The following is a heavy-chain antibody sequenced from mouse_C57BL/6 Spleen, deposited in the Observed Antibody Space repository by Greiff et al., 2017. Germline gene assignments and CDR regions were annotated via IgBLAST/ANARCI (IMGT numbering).Heavy chain of an antibody. CDR2: INPGSGGT. CDR1: GYAFTNYL. V-gene: IGHV1-54*01. CDR3: AIWDDAMDD. Sequence: VQLQQSGAELVRPGTSVKVSCKASGYAFTNYLIEWVKQRPGQGLEWIGVINPGSGGTNYNEKFKGKATLTEDKSSSTAYLQLSSLTSEDSAVYVCAIWDDAMDDWGQGTSVTVTS. D-gene: IGHD4-1*01. J-gene: IGHJ4*01.